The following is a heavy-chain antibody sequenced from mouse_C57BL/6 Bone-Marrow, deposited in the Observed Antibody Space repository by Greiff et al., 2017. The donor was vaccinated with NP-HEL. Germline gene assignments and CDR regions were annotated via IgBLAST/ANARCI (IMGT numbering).Heavy chain of an antibody. Sequence: QVQLKQSGAELVRPGTSVKLSCKASGYTFTSYWMHWVKQRPGQGLEWIGVIDPSDSYTNYNQKFKGKATLTVDTSSSTAYMQLSSLTSEDSAVYYCASHYYGSSYDWYFDVWGTGTTVTVSS. V-gene: IGHV1-59*01. D-gene: IGHD1-1*01. CDR2: IDPSDSYT. J-gene: IGHJ1*03. CDR3: ASHYYGSSYDWYFDV. CDR1: GYTFTSYW.